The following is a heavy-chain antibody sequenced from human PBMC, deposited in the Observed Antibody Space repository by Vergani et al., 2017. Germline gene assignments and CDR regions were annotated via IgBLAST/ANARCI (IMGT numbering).Heavy chain of an antibody. CDR3: ARNPYCGGDCYSDAFDI. Sequence: QVQLQESGPGLVKPSETLSLTCTVSGGSIGSYYWRWIRQPPGKGLEWIGYIYYSGSTNYNPSLKSRVTISVDTSKNQFSLKLSSVTAADTSVYYCARNPYCGGDCYSDAFDIWGQGTMVTVSS. J-gene: IGHJ3*02. D-gene: IGHD2-21*02. CDR1: GGSIGSYY. CDR2: IYYSGST. V-gene: IGHV4-59*01.